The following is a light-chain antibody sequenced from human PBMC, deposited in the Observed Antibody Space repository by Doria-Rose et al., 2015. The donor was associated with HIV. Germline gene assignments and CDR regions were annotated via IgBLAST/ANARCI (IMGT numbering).Light chain of an antibody. CDR2: AAS. V-gene: IGKV1-39*01. CDR3: QQTYSSPPWT. J-gene: IGKJ1*01. Sequence: QSPPSLSSSIGARVTITCRASQTASTYLNWFQQEPGKAPKLLIYAASRLQSGVPSGFSGSGSGTDFTLTISGLQPGDFATYYCQQTYSSPPWTFGQGTKVEMK. CDR1: QTASTY.